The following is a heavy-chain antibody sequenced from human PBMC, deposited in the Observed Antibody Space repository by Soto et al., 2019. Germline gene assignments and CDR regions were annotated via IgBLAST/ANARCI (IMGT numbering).Heavy chain of an antibody. D-gene: IGHD6-13*01. CDR1: GFTFSSYG. J-gene: IGHJ4*02. V-gene: IGHV3-33*01. Sequence: GGSLRLSCAASGFTFSSYGMHWVRQAPGKGLEWVAVIWYDGSNKYYADSVKGRFTISRDNSKNTLYLQMNSLRAEDTAVYYCARDWFIGGHIAAATYYFDYWGQGTLVTVSS. CDR3: ARDWFIGGHIAAATYYFDY. CDR2: IWYDGSNK.